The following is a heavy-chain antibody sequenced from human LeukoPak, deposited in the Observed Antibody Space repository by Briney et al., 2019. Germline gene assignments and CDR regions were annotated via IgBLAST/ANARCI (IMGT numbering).Heavy chain of an antibody. CDR2: IYYSGST. CDR1: GGSISSGSYY. V-gene: IGHV4-61*10. CDR3: ARDRSWFDP. J-gene: IGHJ5*02. Sequence: SQTLSLTCTVSGGSISSGSYYWSWIRQPAGKGLEWIGYIYYSGSTNYNPSLKSRATISVDTSKNQFSLKLSSVTAADTAVYYCARDRSWFDPWGQGTLVTVSS.